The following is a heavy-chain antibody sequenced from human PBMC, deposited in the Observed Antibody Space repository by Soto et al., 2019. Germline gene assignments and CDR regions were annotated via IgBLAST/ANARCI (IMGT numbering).Heavy chain of an antibody. D-gene: IGHD3-16*01. V-gene: IGHV3-9*01. Sequence: EVHLVESGGGLVQPGGSLRLSCAASGFTFDDYAMHWVRQAPGKGLEWVAGFSWNSGNIGYADSVKGRFTISRDNAKNSVYLQMNSLRPDDTALYYCAKDRDPGETTDGGEYFDYWGQGTLVTVSS. CDR3: AKDRDPGETTDGGEYFDY. J-gene: IGHJ4*02. CDR1: GFTFDDYA. CDR2: FSWNSGNI.